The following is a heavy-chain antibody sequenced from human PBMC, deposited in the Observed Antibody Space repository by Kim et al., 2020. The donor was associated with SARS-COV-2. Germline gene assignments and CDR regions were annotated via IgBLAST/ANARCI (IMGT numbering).Heavy chain of an antibody. CDR1: GFTFSSYE. CDR2: ISSKGSSK. Sequence: GGSLRLSCAASGFTFSSYEMNWVRQAAGKGLEWLSYISSKGSSKHYADSVKGRFTISRDNAKNSLYLQMNSLRAEDTAIYYCGRGAYGSGNYHIDYWGQGTLVTVSS. CDR3: GRGAYGSGNYHIDY. V-gene: IGHV3-48*03. J-gene: IGHJ4*02. D-gene: IGHD3-10*01.